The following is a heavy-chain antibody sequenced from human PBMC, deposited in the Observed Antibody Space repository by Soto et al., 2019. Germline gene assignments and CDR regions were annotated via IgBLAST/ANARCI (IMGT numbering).Heavy chain of an antibody. V-gene: IGHV1-18*01. CDR2: ISAYNGNT. D-gene: IGHD4-17*01. J-gene: IGHJ6*02. CDR3: ARRSRTVTTKYYGMDV. Sequence: QVQLVQSGAEVKKPGASVKVSCKASGYTFTSYGISWVRQAPGQGLEWMGWISAYNGNTNYAQKLQGRVTMTTDTSTSIAYMELRSLRSDDTAVYCCARRSRTVTTKYYGMDVWGQGTTVTVSS. CDR1: GYTFTSYG.